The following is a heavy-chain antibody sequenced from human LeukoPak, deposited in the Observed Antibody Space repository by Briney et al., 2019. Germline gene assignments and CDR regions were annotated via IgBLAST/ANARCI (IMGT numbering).Heavy chain of an antibody. CDR1: GGSISSGGYY. Sequence: SETLSLTCTVPGGSISSGGYYWSWIRQHPGKGLEWIGYIYYSGSTYYNSSLKSRVTISVDTSKNQFSLKLSSVTAADTAVYYCARRSRTIFGVVRTYYYYMDVWGKGTTVTVSS. V-gene: IGHV4-31*03. CDR2: IYYSGST. J-gene: IGHJ6*03. CDR3: ARRSRTIFGVVRTYYYYMDV. D-gene: IGHD3-3*01.